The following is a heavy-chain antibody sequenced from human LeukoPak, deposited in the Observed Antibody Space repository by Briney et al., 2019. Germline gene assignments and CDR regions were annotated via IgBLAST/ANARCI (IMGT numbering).Heavy chain of an antibody. J-gene: IGHJ3*02. Sequence: GGSLRLSCSASGFTFRSYAMKWVRQAPGKGLEWVSAISGNGDKTYYADSVKGRFTISRDNAKNSLFLQMNSLRADDTAVYYCARGVGSSWYQGGVGLDIWGQGTMVTVSS. V-gene: IGHV3-21*01. CDR3: ARGVGSSWYQGGVGLDI. CDR2: ISGNGDKT. D-gene: IGHD6-13*01. CDR1: GFTFRSYA.